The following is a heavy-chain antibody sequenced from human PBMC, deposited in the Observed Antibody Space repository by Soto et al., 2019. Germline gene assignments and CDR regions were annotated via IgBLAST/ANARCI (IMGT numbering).Heavy chain of an antibody. CDR3: AKDLTYCGGDCYPRDAFDI. CDR2: ISGSGGST. V-gene: IGHV3-23*01. J-gene: IGHJ3*02. CDR1: RFIFSSYA. D-gene: IGHD2-21*01. Sequence: RICCASCRFIFSSYAMSLVRQAPGKGLEWVSAISGSGGSTYYADSVKGRFTISRDNSKNTLYLQMNSLRAEDTAVYYCAKDLTYCGGDCYPRDAFDIWGQGTMVTVSS.